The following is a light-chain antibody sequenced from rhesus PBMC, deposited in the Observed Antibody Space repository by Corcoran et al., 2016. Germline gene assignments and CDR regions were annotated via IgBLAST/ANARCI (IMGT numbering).Light chain of an antibody. Sequence: QIILTQSPATLSLSPGERATLSCRASHSVGSYLAWYQQKPGQAPRLLIYGASSRATGIPARFSCSGSGTDFPLTLSSLEPEDVGVYHCYQHSTGYSFGQGTKVEIK. CDR1: HSVGSY. V-gene: IGKV3-10*01. CDR2: GAS. J-gene: IGKJ2*01. CDR3: YQHSTGYS.